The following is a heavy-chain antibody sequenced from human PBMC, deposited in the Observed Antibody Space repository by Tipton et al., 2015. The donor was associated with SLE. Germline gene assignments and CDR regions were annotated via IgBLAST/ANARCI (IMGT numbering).Heavy chain of an antibody. V-gene: IGHV3-11*04. CDR1: GFTFSDYY. J-gene: IGHJ3*02. CDR2: ISSSGSTI. CDR3: AGSSGYSPDAFDI. Sequence: SLRLSCAASGFTFSDYYMNWVRQAPGKGLEWVSYISSSGSTIYYADSVKGRFTISRDNAKNSLYLQMNSLRAEDTAVYYCAGSSGYSPDAFDIWGQGTMVTVSS. D-gene: IGHD3-22*01.